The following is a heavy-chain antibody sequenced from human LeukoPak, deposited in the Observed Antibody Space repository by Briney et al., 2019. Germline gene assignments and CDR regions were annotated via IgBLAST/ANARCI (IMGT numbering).Heavy chain of an antibody. V-gene: IGHV4-34*01. CDR2: INHSGYT. D-gene: IGHD3-9*01. CDR1: DGSFSGYF. J-gene: IGHJ4*02. CDR3: ARGWGILTGYYRY. Sequence: SETLSLTCAVYDGSFSGYFWSWIRQPPGKALEWIGEINHSGYTNYNPSLKSRVTISVDTSKNQFSLKLSSVTAADTAVYYCARGWGILTGYYRYWGQGTLVTVSS.